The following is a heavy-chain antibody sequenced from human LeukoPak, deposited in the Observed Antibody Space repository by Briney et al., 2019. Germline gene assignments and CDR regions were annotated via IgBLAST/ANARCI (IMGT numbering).Heavy chain of an antibody. Sequence: GGSLRLSCAASGFIFSSYGMHWVRQVPGKGLEWVAVISYDGRNKHYVDSVKGRFIISRDNSKNTLYLQMNSLRAEDTAVYYCAKDGWDIVVVPAARAFDYWGQGTLVTVSS. V-gene: IGHV3-30*18. D-gene: IGHD2-2*01. CDR1: GFIFSSYG. CDR2: ISYDGRNK. CDR3: AKDGWDIVVVPAARAFDY. J-gene: IGHJ4*02.